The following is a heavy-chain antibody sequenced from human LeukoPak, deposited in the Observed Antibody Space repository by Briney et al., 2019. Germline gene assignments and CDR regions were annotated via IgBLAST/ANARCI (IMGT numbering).Heavy chain of an antibody. Sequence: ASVKVSCKASGYTFTGYYMHWVRQAPGQGLEWMGWINPNSGGTNYAQKFQGWVTMTRDTSISTAYMELSRLRSDDTAVYYCARGYSSSSRSINWFDPWGQGTLVTVSS. V-gene: IGHV1-2*04. CDR1: GYTFTGYY. J-gene: IGHJ5*02. CDR3: ARGYSSSSRSINWFDP. D-gene: IGHD6-6*01. CDR2: INPNSGGT.